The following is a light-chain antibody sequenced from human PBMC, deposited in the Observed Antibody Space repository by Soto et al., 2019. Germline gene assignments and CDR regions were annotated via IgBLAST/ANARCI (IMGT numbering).Light chain of an antibody. CDR1: SSDVGAYNY. Sequence: QSALTQPASVSGSPGQSITISCTGTSSDVGAYNYVSWYQQDPGKAPKVMIYDVSNRPSGASHRFSAPKSGNTASLTISGLQADDEADYYCTSYTTTSTYVFGTGTKVTVL. J-gene: IGLJ1*01. CDR2: DVS. CDR3: TSYTTTSTYV. V-gene: IGLV2-14*01.